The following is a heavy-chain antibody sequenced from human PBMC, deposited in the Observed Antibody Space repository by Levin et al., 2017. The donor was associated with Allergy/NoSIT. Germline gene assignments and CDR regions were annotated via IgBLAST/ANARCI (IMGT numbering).Heavy chain of an antibody. V-gene: IGHV4-34*01. D-gene: IGHD2-2*01. CDR1: GGSFSGYY. CDR3: ARGKGYCSSTSCYGGRRSYYDDGMDG. Sequence: SETLSLTCAVYGGSFSGYYWSWIRQPPGKGLEWIGEINHSGSTNYNPSLKSRVTISVDTSKNQFSLKLSSVTAADTAVYYCARGKGYCSSTSCYGGRRSYYDDGMDGWGQGTTVTVSS. J-gene: IGHJ6*02. CDR2: INHSGST.